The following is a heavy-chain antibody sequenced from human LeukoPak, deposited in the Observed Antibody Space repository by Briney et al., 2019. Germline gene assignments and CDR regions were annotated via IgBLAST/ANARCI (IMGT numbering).Heavy chain of an antibody. CDR2: ISGGAGST. Sequence: PGGSLRLSCAASGFTFSSYAMNWVRQAPGKGLEWVSAISGGAGSTYYADSVKGRFTISRDNSKNTLYLQMNSLRAEDTAVYYCAKDTDYYDSSGYVDYWGQGTLVTVSS. J-gene: IGHJ4*02. D-gene: IGHD3-22*01. V-gene: IGHV3-23*01. CDR1: GFTFSSYA. CDR3: AKDTDYYDSSGYVDY.